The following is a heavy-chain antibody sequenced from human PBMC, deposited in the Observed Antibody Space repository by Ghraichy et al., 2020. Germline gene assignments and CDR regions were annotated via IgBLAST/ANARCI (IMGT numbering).Heavy chain of an antibody. CDR3: AKDMVNYDSSGYYHDAFDI. CDR1: GFTFSSYA. D-gene: IGHD3-22*01. Sequence: GGSLRLSCAASGFTFSSYAMSWVRQAPGKGLEWVSAISGSGGSTYYADSVKGRFTISRDNSKNTLYLQMNSLRAEDTAVYYCAKDMVNYDSSGYYHDAFDIWGQGTMVTVSS. CDR2: ISGSGGST. J-gene: IGHJ3*02. V-gene: IGHV3-23*01.